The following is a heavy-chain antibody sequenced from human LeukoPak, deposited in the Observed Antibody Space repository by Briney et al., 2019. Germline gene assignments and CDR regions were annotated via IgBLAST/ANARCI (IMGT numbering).Heavy chain of an antibody. CDR3: ARDPYCSGGSCYWFDP. CDR1: GYTSTSYY. CDR2: INPSGGST. J-gene: IGHJ5*02. V-gene: IGHV1-46*01. D-gene: IGHD2-15*01. Sequence: ASVKVSCKASGYTSTSYYMHWVRQAPGQGLEWMGIINPSGGSTSYAQKFQGRVTMTRDTSTSTDYMELSSLRSEDTAVYYCARDPYCSGGSCYWFDPWGQGTLVTVSS.